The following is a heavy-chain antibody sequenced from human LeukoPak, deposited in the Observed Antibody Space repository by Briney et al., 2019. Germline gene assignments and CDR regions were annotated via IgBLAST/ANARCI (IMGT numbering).Heavy chain of an antibody. Sequence: GASVKVSCKASGYTFTSYGISWVRQAPGQGLEWMGWISAYNGNTNYAQKLQGRVTMTTDTSTSIAYMELRSLRSDDTAVYYCARDGYDSSGYYPFDYWGQGTLVTVSS. CDR1: GYTFTSYG. D-gene: IGHD3-22*01. V-gene: IGHV1-18*01. CDR2: ISAYNGNT. J-gene: IGHJ4*02. CDR3: ARDGYDSSGYYPFDY.